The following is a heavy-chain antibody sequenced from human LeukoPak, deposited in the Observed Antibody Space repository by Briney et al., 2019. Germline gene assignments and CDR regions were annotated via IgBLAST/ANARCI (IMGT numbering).Heavy chain of an antibody. CDR2: IIPIFGTA. D-gene: IGHD4/OR15-4a*01. CDR3: ARDPLGYGDYAMDV. CDR1: GGTFSSYA. V-gene: IGHV1-69*13. J-gene: IGHJ6*02. Sequence: GASVKVSCKASGGTFSSYAISWVRQAPGQGLEWMGGIIPIFGTANYAQKFQGRVTITADESTSTAYMELSSLRSEDTAVYYCARDPLGYGDYAMDVWGQGTTVTVSS.